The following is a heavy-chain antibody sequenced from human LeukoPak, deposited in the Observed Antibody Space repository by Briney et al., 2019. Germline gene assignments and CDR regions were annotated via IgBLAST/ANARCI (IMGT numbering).Heavy chain of an antibody. Sequence: PSQTLSLTCAVSGGSISSGGYYWSWIRQPPGKGLEWIGCIYHSGSTYYNPSLKSRVTVSIDTSKNQFSLKLSSVTAADTAVYYCARANTMWSGYYRFDLWGQGTLVTVSS. CDR3: ARANTMWSGYYRFDL. CDR2: IYHSGST. D-gene: IGHD3-3*01. CDR1: GGSISSGGYY. V-gene: IGHV4-30-2*01. J-gene: IGHJ5*02.